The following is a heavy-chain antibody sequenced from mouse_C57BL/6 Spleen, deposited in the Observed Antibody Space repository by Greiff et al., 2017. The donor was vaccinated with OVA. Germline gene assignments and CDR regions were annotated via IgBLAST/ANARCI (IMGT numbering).Heavy chain of an antibody. CDR3: AGASGFSGYEEELRYFDY. J-gene: IGHJ2*01. V-gene: IGHV1-59*01. D-gene: IGHD1-1*01. CDR1: GYTFPSYW. CDR2: FDPSDSYT. Sequence: VQLQQPGAELVRPGTSVKLSCKASGYTFPSYWMHWVKQRSGQGLEWSGVFDPSDSYTNYNQKFKGKATLTVDTSSSTGYMQLSRLTSDGSAVYYWAGASGFSGYEEELRYFDYWGQGTTLTVSS.